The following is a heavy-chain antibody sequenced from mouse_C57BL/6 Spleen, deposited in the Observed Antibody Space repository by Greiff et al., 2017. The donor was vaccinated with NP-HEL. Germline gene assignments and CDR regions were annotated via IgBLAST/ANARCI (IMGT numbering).Heavy chain of an antibody. Sequence: QVLLQQPGAELVKPGASVKLSCKASGYTFTSYLMHWVKQRPGQGLEWIGMIHPNSGSTNYNEKFKSKATLTVDKSSSTAYMQISSLTSEDSAVYYCARGVSTVVESYAMDYWGQGTSVTVSS. J-gene: IGHJ4*01. CDR2: IHPNSGST. V-gene: IGHV1-64*01. CDR1: GYTFTSYL. D-gene: IGHD1-1*01. CDR3: ARGVSTVVESYAMDY.